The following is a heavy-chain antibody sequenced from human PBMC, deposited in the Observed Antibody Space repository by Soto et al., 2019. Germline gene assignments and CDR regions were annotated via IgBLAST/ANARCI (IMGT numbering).Heavy chain of an antibody. V-gene: IGHV4-59*01. Sequence: QVQLQESGPGLVKPSETLSLTCTVSGGSISNYYWSWIRQPPGKGLEWIGYIYYRGSTNYNPSLNSRXNILVXXSKNQFSLTLRSVTAADTAVYYCARNKLMDLTFDLWGRGTLVTVSS. CDR1: GGSISNYY. CDR3: ARNKLMDLTFDL. CDR2: IYYRGST. D-gene: IGHD7-27*01. J-gene: IGHJ2*01.